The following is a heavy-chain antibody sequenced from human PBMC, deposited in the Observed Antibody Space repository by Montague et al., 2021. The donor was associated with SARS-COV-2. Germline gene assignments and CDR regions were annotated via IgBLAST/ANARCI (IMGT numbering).Heavy chain of an antibody. CDR2: IDYSGST. CDR1: GGSISSSSYY. J-gene: IGHJ4*02. Sequence: SETLSLTCTVSGGSISSSSYYWGWIREPPGKGLERIGTIDYSGSTYYXRSVKRRVTILVDTSKNQFSLKLSPVTAADTTVYYCARGWFSPMLVVVIRGPIDYWGQGALVTVSS. V-gene: IGHV4-39*07. D-gene: IGHD3-22*01. CDR3: ARGWFSPMLVVVIRGPIDY.